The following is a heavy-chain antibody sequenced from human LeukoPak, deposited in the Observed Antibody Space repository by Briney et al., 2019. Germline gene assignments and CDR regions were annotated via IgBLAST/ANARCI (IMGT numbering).Heavy chain of an antibody. CDR3: ARDRATMVRGVIRAFDI. D-gene: IGHD3-10*01. J-gene: IGHJ3*02. CDR1: GGSISSGGYY. Sequence: SETLSLTCTVSGGSISSGGYYWSWIRQHPGKGLEWIGYIYYSGSTYYNPSLKSRVTISVDTSKNQFSLKLSSVTAADTAVYYCARDRATMVRGVIRAFDIWGQGTMVTVSS. V-gene: IGHV4-61*08. CDR2: IYYSGST.